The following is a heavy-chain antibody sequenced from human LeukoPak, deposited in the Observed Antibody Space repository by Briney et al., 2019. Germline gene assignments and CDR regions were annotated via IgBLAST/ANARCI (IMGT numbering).Heavy chain of an antibody. CDR3: ARSYRYNWNDVGY. Sequence: PGGSLRLSCAASGFTFSSYSMNWVRQAPGKGPEWVSSISSSSSYIYYADSVKGRFTISRDNAKNSLYLQMNSLRAEDTAVYYCARSYRYNWNDVGYWGRGTLVTVSS. J-gene: IGHJ4*02. CDR2: ISSSSSYI. CDR1: GFTFSSYS. V-gene: IGHV3-21*01. D-gene: IGHD1-1*01.